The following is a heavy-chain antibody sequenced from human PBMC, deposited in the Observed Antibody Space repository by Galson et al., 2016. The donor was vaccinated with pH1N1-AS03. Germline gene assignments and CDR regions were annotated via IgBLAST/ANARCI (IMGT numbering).Heavy chain of an antibody. V-gene: IGHV2-5*02. CDR3: SHRQSSWPYWFFDL. J-gene: IGHJ2*01. Sequence: PALVKPTQTLTLTCTFSGFSLRTSGVAVGWIGQPPGKALECLALIHWDDDKHHSPSLKSRLTITKDTSKNQVVLTMTNMDPVDTATYYLSHRQSSWPYWFFDLWGRGTLVTVSS. D-gene: IGHD6-13*01. CDR1: GFSLRTSGVA. CDR2: IHWDDDK.